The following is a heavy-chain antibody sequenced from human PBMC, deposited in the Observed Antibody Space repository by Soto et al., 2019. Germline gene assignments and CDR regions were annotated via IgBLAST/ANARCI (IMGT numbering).Heavy chain of an antibody. D-gene: IGHD4-17*01. Sequence: ASVKVSCKASGYTFTSYAMHWVRQAPGQRLEWMGWINAGNGNTKYSQKFQGRVTITRDTSASTAYMELSSLRSEDTAVYYCARGKRIGYGDDTRINYWGQGTLVTVSS. CDR1: GYTFTSYA. J-gene: IGHJ4*02. CDR3: ARGKRIGYGDDTRINY. CDR2: INAGNGNT. V-gene: IGHV1-3*01.